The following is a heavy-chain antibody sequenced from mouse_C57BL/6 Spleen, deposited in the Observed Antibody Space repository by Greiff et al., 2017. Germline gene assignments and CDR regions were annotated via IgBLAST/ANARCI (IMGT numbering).Heavy chain of an antibody. CDR3: ATRGDYYGSFDY. CDR2: IDPSDSYT. V-gene: IGHV1-69*01. D-gene: IGHD1-1*01. Sequence: QVQLQQPGAELVMPGASVKLSCKASGYTFTSYWMHWVKQRPGQGLEWIGEIDPSDSYTNYNQKFKGKSTLTVDKSSSTAYMQLSSLTSEDSAVYYGATRGDYYGSFDYWGQGTTLTVSS. CDR1: GYTFTSYW. J-gene: IGHJ2*01.